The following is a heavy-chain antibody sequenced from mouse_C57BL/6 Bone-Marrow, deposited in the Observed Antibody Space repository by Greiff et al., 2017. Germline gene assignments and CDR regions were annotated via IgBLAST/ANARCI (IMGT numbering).Heavy chain of an antibody. V-gene: IGHV1-64*01. D-gene: IGHD1-1*01. CDR3: ARPFITTVVAFDY. Sequence: VQLQQPGAELVKPGASVKLSCKASGYTFTSYWLHWVKQRPGQGLEWIGMIHPNSGSTNYNEKFKSKATLTVDKSSSTAYMQLSSLTSEDSAVYYCARPFITTVVAFDYWGQGTTLTVSS. J-gene: IGHJ2*01. CDR2: IHPNSGST. CDR1: GYTFTSYW.